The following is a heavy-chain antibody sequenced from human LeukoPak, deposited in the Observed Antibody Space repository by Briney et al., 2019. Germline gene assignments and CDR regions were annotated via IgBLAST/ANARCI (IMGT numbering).Heavy chain of an antibody. CDR1: GFSFTSYW. CDR3: AKTGIASTGTSNFFDY. CDR2: IYPGDSDT. J-gene: IGHJ4*02. D-gene: IGHD6-13*01. V-gene: IGHV5-51*01. Sequence: GESLKISCKGSGFSFTSYWIAWVRQMPGKGLEWMGIIYPGDSDTRYSPSFQGQVTISADKSISTAYLQWSSLKASDTAMYYCAKTGIASTGTSNFFDYWGQGTLVTVSS.